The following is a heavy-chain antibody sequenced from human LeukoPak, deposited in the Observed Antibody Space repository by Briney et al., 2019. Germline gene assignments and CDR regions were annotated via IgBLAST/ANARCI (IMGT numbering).Heavy chain of an antibody. D-gene: IGHD1-26*01. J-gene: IGHJ4*02. CDR2: IIPIFGTA. Sequence: SVKVSCKASGGTFSSYAISWVRQAPGQGLEWMGGIIPIFGTANYAQKFQGRVTITTDESTSTAYMGLSSLRSEDTAVYYCARGTVGATYFDYWGQGTLVTVSS. CDR1: GGTFSSYA. V-gene: IGHV1-69*05. CDR3: ARGTVGATYFDY.